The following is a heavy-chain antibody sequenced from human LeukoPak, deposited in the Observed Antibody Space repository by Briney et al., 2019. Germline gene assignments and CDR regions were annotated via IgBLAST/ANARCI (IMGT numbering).Heavy chain of an antibody. CDR1: GGSISSYY. CDR3: ARDKADAFDI. V-gene: IGHV4-59*01. CDR2: IYYSGGT. Sequence: SETLSLTCTVSGGSISSYYWSWIRQPPGKGLEWIGYIYYSGGTNYNPSLKSRVTISVDTSKNQFSLKLSPVTAADTAVYYCARDKADAFDIWGQGTMVTVSS. J-gene: IGHJ3*02.